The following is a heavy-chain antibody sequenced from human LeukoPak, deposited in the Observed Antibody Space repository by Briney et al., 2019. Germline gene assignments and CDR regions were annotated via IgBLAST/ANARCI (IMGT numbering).Heavy chain of an antibody. CDR3: ARGFGYYDSSGYSPAPPGY. V-gene: IGHV4-39*07. D-gene: IGHD3-22*01. J-gene: IGHJ4*02. CDR1: GGPISSSRYY. Sequence: SETLSLTCTVSGGPISSSRYYWGWIRQPPGKGLEWIGSIYYSGSTYYHPSLKSRVTISVDTSKHQFSLKLSSVTAADTAVYYCARGFGYYDSSGYSPAPPGYWGQGTLVTVSS. CDR2: IYYSGST.